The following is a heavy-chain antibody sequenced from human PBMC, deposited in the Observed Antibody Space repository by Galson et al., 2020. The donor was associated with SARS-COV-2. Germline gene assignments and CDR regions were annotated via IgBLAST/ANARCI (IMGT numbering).Heavy chain of an antibody. V-gene: IGHV3-74*01. CDR2: INSDGRT. J-gene: IGHJ4*02. CDR3: ASRGVVIPDTSFDW. CDR1: GFTFSRLA. D-gene: IGHD2-15*01. Sequence: GGSLRLSCAASGFTFSRLAMHWVRQGPGKGLVWVSRINSDGRTTYADSVKGRFTISRDNAKNTLYLQMTSLRAEDTAVYYCASRGVVIPDTSFDWWGQGTLVTVSS.